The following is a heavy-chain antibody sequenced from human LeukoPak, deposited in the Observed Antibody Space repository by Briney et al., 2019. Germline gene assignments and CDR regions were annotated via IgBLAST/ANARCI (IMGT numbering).Heavy chain of an antibody. D-gene: IGHD6-13*01. J-gene: IGHJ4*02. CDR2: LTDSGGTT. CDR1: GFTFSSYA. V-gene: IGHV3-23*01. Sequence: TGGSLRLSCVASGFTFSSYAMGWVRQAPGKRREWVSSLTDSGGTTYYVDSVKGRFTISRDNSKNTLYLQMNSLRAEDTAVYYCANDLGYSSSWYVFDYWGQGTLVTVSS. CDR3: ANDLGYSSSWYVFDY.